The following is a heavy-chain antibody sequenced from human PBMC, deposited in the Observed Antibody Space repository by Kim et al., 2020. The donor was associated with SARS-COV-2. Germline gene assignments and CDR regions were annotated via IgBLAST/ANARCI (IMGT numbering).Heavy chain of an antibody. CDR2: ISSSSSYI. D-gene: IGHD3-9*01. J-gene: IGHJ3*02. CDR3: ARVLLDAVLRYFDWSPHAFDI. CDR1: GFTFSSYS. Sequence: GGSLRLSCAASGFTFSSYSMNWVRQAPGKGLEWVSSISSSSSYIYYADSVKGRFTISRDNAKNSLYLQRNSLRAEDTAVYYCARVLLDAVLRYFDWSPHAFDIWGQGTKVTVSS. V-gene: IGHV3-21*01.